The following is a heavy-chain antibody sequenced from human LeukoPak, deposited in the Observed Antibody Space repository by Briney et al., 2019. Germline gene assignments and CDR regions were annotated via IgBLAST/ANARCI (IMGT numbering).Heavy chain of an antibody. J-gene: IGHJ4*02. CDR1: GGSISSSSYY. CDR3: AREEDYDYVWGSYRPVFDY. CDR2: IYYSGST. V-gene: IGHV4-39*07. D-gene: IGHD3-16*02. Sequence: SETLSLTCTVSGGSISSSSYYWGWIRQPPGKGLEWIGSIYYSGSTYYNPSLRSRVTISVDTSKNQFSLKLSSVTAADTAVYYCAREEDYDYVWGSYRPVFDYWGQGTLVTVSS.